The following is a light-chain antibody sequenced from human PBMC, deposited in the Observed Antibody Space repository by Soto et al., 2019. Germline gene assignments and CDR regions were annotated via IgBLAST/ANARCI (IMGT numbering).Light chain of an antibody. CDR3: QQTYSTPPT. J-gene: IGKJ1*01. V-gene: IGKV1-39*01. CDR1: RSISSW. CDR2: DAS. Sequence: DIQMTQSPSTLSASVGDRVTITCLASRSISSWLAWYQQKPGKAPKLLIYDASSLESGVPSRFSGSGSGTDFTLTISSLQTEDFATYYCQQTYSTPPTFGQGTKVDI.